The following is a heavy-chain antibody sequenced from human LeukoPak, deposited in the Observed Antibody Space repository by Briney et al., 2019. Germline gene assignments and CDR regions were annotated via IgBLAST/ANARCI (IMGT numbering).Heavy chain of an antibody. V-gene: IGHV3-66*01. CDR3: VREDSSGWHYFDY. CDR2: IYSGGST. D-gene: IGHD6-19*01. CDR1: GFTVSSNC. Sequence: PGGSLRLSCAASGFTVSSNCMSWVRQAPGKGLEWVSVIYSGGSTYYADSVKGRLTISRDNFKNTLYLQMNSLRAEDSAVYYCVREDSSGWHYFDYWGQGTLVTVSS. J-gene: IGHJ4*02.